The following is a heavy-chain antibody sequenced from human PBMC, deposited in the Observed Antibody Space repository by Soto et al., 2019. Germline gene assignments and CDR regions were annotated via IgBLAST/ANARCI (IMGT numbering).Heavy chain of an antibody. CDR2: IAPFKGKM. Sequence: ASVKVSCKASGYVFSSYGINWVRQAPGQGLEWVGWIAPFKGKMKFAPRLQDRITMTVDTSARTAYLEVGSLTSDDSGVYFCAGEGGSSTHYPLELDYWGQGKLVTVSS. CDR3: AGEGGSSTHYPLELDY. J-gene: IGHJ4*02. D-gene: IGHD6-13*01. CDR1: GYVFSSYG. V-gene: IGHV1-18*04.